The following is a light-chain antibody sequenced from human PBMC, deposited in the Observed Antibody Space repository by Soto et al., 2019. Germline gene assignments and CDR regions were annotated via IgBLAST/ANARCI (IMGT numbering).Light chain of an antibody. CDR3: SSYTSGSTYV. J-gene: IGLJ1*01. Sequence: QSALTQPASVSGSPGQSITISCTGTSRDVGGYNYVSWYQQHPGKAPKLIIYEVSNRPSEISNRFSGSKSGNTASLTISGLRAEDEADYYCSSYTSGSTYVFGTGTKVTVL. CDR1: SRDVGGYNY. V-gene: IGLV2-14*01. CDR2: EVS.